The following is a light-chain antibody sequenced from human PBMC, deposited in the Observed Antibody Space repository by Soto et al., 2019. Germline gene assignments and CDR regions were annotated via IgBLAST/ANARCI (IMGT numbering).Light chain of an antibody. Sequence: QSALTQPRSVSGSPGQSVTISCTGTSSDVGGYNYVSWYQQHPGKAPKLMIYDVSKRPSGVPDRFSGSKSGNTASLTISGLQAEEEADYYCCSYAGSYTYVVFGGGTQLTV. CDR2: DVS. CDR1: SSDVGGYNY. V-gene: IGLV2-11*01. CDR3: CSYAGSYTYVV. J-gene: IGLJ2*01.